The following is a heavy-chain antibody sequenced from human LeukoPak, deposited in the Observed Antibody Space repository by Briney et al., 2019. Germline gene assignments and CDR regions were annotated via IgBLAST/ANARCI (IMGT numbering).Heavy chain of an antibody. CDR3: AKNGAKLHHYYMEV. V-gene: IGHV3-9*01. J-gene: IGHJ6*03. CDR1: GFTFDDYA. CDR2: ISWNSGSI. D-gene: IGHD4/OR15-4a*01. Sequence: GGSLRLSCAASGFTFDDYAMHCVRQAPGKGLEWVSGISWNSGSIGYADSVKGRFTISRDNSKNTLYLQMNSLRAEDTATYYCAKNGAKLHHYYMEVWGKGTTVTISS.